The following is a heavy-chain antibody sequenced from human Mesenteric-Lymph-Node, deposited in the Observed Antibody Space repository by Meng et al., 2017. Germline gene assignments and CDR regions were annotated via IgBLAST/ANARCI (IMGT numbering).Heavy chain of an antibody. D-gene: IGHD6-13*01. V-gene: IGHV1-2*02. CDR3: ARVVLGIAAAGKAGVHYYYGMDV. J-gene: IGHJ6*02. CDR1: GYTFTGYY. CDR2: INPNSGGT. Sequence: ASVKVSCKASGYTFTGYYMHWVRQAPGQGLEWMGWINPNSGGTNYAQKFQGRVTMTRDTSISTAYMELSRLRSDDTAVYYCARVVLGIAAAGKAGVHYYYGMDVWGQGTTVTVSS.